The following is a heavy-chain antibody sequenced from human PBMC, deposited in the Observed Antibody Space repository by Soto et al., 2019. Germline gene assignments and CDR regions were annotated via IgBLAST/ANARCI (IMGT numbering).Heavy chain of an antibody. Sequence: KGLEWVGRIKSKTDGGTTDYAAPVKGRFTISRDDSKNTLYLQMNSLKTEDTAVYYCTFPLLYYDILIRPHYNGTEFRVQGSTV. D-gene: IGHD3-9*01. CDR2: IKSKTDGGTT. CDR3: TFPLLYYDILIRPHYNGTEF. V-gene: IGHV3-15*07. J-gene: IGHJ6*01.